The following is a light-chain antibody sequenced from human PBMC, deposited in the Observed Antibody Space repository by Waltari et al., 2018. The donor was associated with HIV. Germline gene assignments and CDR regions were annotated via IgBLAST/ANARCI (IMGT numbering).Light chain of an antibody. CDR2: DAA. CDR3: QQYGSSPLFT. J-gene: IGKJ3*01. CDR1: QSVGSNY. Sequence: EIVLTQSPGTLSLSPGARVILSCRGSQSVGSNYLAWYLQRPSPAPRLLLSDAATRATGIPDRISGSGSGTDFTLTISRLEPEDFAVYYCQQYGSSPLFTFGPGTKVDIK. V-gene: IGKV3-20*01.